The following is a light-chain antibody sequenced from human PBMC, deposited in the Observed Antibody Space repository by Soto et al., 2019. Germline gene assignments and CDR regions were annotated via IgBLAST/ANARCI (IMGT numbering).Light chain of an antibody. Sequence: DIQMTQSPSTLSASVGDRVIITFRASQSISNWLAWYQQKPGKAPNLLIYKASSLKSGVPSRLSGSGSGTEFTLTIRSLQPDDFATYYCQQYDNYWTFGQGTKVDIK. CDR1: QSISNW. CDR2: KAS. J-gene: IGKJ1*01. CDR3: QQYDNYWT. V-gene: IGKV1-5*03.